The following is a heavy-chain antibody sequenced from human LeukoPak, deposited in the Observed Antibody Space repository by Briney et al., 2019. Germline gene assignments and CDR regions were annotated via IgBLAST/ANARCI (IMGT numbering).Heavy chain of an antibody. J-gene: IGHJ4*02. CDR2: INHSGST. CDR1: GGSFSGYY. CDR3: ARGPGSGYGGNFRPFDY. D-gene: IGHD4-23*01. Sequence: SGTLSLTCAVYGGSFSGYYWSWIRQPPGKGLEWIGEINHSGSTNYNPSLKSRVTISVDTSKNQFSLKLSSVTAADTAVYYCARGPGSGYGGNFRPFDYWGQGTLVTVSS. V-gene: IGHV4-34*01.